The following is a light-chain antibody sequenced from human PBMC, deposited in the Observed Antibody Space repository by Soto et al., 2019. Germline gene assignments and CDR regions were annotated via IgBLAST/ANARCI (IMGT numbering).Light chain of an antibody. CDR2: GAS. J-gene: IGKJ1*01. CDR3: QQYGSLSWA. CDR1: QSVGSDF. Sequence: EIVLTHSAGTLSLSPGERATLSCRASQSVGSDFLAWYQQRPGQPPRILIFGASGRATGIPDRFSGSGSGTDFTLTISRLEPEDFAVYYCQQYGSLSWAFGQGTMVDI. V-gene: IGKV3-20*01.